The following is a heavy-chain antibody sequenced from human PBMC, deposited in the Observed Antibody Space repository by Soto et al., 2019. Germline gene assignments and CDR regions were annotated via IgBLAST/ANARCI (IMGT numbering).Heavy chain of an antibody. CDR3: AQARYNHYGGLDV. CDR1: GFTFSSYA. J-gene: IGHJ6*02. D-gene: IGHD1-1*01. Sequence: EVQLLESGGGLVQPGGSLRLSCAASGFTFSSYAIRWVRQAPGKGLEWVSTFSGGVGSTYYADSVKGRFTISRDNSKNTLYLQMRSLRVEDTAVYYCAQARYNHYGGLDVWGQGTTVTVSS. V-gene: IGHV3-23*01. CDR2: FSGGVGST.